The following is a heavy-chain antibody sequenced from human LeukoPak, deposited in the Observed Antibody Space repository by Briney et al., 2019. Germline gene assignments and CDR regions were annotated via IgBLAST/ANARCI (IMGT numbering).Heavy chain of an antibody. CDR2: ISAYNGNT. V-gene: IGHV1-18*01. J-gene: IGHJ5*02. Sequence: ASVKVSCKASGYTFTSYGISWVRRAPGQGLEWMGWISAYNGNTNYAQKLQGRVTMTTDTSTSTAYMELRSLRSDDTAVYYCARENYDSSGYPNWFDPWGQGTLVTVSS. CDR3: ARENYDSSGYPNWFDP. CDR1: GYTFTSYG. D-gene: IGHD3-22*01.